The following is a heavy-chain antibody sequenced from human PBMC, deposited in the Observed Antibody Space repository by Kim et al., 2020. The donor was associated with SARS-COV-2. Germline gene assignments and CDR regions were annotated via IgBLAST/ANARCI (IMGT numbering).Heavy chain of an antibody. V-gene: IGHV1-46*01. Sequence: ASVKVSCKASGYTFTSYYMHWVRQAPGQGLEWMGIINPSGGSTSYAQKFQGRVTMTRDTSTSTVYMELSSLRSEDTAVYYCARDGVVVVAANNWFDPWGQGTLVTVSS. CDR3: ARDGVVVVAANNWFDP. CDR1: GYTFTSYY. J-gene: IGHJ5*02. CDR2: INPSGGST. D-gene: IGHD2-15*01.